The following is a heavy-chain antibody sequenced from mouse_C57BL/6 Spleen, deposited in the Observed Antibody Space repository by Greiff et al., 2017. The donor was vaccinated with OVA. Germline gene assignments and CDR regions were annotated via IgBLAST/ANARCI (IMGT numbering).Heavy chain of an antibody. V-gene: IGHV1-26*01. CDR1: GYTFTDYY. CDR3: ARMGGLLPPYYFDY. J-gene: IGHJ2*01. D-gene: IGHD1-1*01. Sequence: EVQLQQSGPELVKPGASVKISCKASGYTFTDYYMNWVKQSHGKSLEWIGDINPNNGGTSYNQKFKGKATLTVDKSSSTAYMELRSLTSEDSAVYYCARMGGLLPPYYFDYWGQGTTLTVSS. CDR2: INPNNGGT.